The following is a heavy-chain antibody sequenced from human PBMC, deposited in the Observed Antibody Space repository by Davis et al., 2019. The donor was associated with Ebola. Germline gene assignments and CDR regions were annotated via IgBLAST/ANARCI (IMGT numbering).Heavy chain of an antibody. Sequence: GESLKIPCAASGFTFSSYAMSWVRQAPGKGLEWVSAISGSGGSTYYADSVKGRFTISRDNSKNTLYLQMNSLRAEDTAVYYCAKDQAAPYGSGRVGWFDPWGQGTLVTVSS. CDR1: GFTFSSYA. V-gene: IGHV3-23*01. CDR2: ISGSGGST. CDR3: AKDQAAPYGSGRVGWFDP. D-gene: IGHD3-10*01. J-gene: IGHJ5*02.